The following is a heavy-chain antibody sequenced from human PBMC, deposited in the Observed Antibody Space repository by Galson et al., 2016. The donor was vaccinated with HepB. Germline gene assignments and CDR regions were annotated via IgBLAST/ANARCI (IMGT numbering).Heavy chain of an antibody. V-gene: IGHV4-39*01. CDR1: GGSISRDYY. CDR3: ATGIVVAGKYYYYYMDV. CDR2: IYSNEDT. Sequence: LSLTCIVSGGSISRDYYWGWIRQPPGRGLEWIGSIYSNEDTYYNPSVKSRVTISVDTSKNQFSLRLNSVTAADTGVYYCATGIVVAGKYYYYYMDVWGKGTTVTVSS. J-gene: IGHJ6*03. D-gene: IGHD6-19*01.